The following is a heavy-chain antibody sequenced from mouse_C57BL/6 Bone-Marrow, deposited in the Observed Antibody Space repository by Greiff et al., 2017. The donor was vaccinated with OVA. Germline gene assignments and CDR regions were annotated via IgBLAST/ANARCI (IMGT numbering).Heavy chain of an antibody. CDR1: GFNIKDYY. CDR2: IDPEDGDT. D-gene: IGHD1-1*01. J-gene: IGHJ3*01. CDR3: TLLRSWFAY. Sequence: VQLQQSGAELVRPGASVKLSCTASGFNIKDYYMHWVKQRPEQGLEWIGRIDPEDGDTEYDPKFQGKATMTADTSSNTAYLQLSSLTSEDTAFYYCTLLRSWFAYWGQGTLVTVSA. V-gene: IGHV14-1*01.